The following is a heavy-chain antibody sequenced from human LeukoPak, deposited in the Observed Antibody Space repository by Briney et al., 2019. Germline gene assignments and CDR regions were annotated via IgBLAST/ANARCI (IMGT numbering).Heavy chain of an antibody. CDR2: IYHSGST. Sequence: PSETLSLTCTVSGGSISSSNWWSWVRQPPGKGREWIGEIYHSGSTNYNPSLKSRVTISVDKSKNQFSLKLSSVTAADTAVYYCATRDTALYAFDIWGQGTMVTVSS. CDR1: GGSISSSNW. CDR3: ATRDTALYAFDI. D-gene: IGHD5-24*01. J-gene: IGHJ3*02. V-gene: IGHV4-4*02.